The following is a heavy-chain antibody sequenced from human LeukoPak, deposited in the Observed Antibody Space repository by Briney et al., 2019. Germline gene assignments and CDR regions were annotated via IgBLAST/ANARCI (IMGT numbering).Heavy chain of an antibody. CDR2: IYTSGGT. D-gene: IGHD3-22*01. J-gene: IGHJ5*02. CDR1: GGSISSGSYY. CDR3: ARSSASDSSGYYKPHNWFDP. Sequence: SETLSLTGTGSGGSISSGSYYWSWIRQPAGKGLEWIGRIYTSGGTNYNPSLKSRVTISVDTSKNQFSLKLSSVTAADTAVYYCARSSASDSSGYYKPHNWFDPWGQGTLVTVSS. V-gene: IGHV4-61*02.